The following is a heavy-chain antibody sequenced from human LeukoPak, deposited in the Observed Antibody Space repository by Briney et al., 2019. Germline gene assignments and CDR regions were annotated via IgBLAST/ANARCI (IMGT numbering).Heavy chain of an antibody. D-gene: IGHD6-19*01. V-gene: IGHV3-30*18. Sequence: GRSLRLSCAASGFTFSSYGMHWVRQAPGKGLEWVAVISYDGSNKYYADSVKGRFAISRDNSKYTLYLQMNSLRAEDTAVYYCAKAPTSNQWLVYDYYYGMDVWGQGTTVTVSS. CDR3: AKAPTSNQWLVYDYYYGMDV. CDR1: GFTFSSYG. J-gene: IGHJ6*02. CDR2: ISYDGSNK.